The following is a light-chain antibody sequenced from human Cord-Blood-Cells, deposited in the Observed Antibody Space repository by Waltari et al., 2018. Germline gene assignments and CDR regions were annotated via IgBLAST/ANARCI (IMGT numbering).Light chain of an antibody. CDR1: SSDVGGYNY. J-gene: IGLJ1*01. CDR3: CSYAGSYTYV. CDR2: EVS. V-gene: IGLV2-11*01. Sequence: QSALTQPRSVSGSPGQSVTISCTGTSSDVGGYNYVSWYQQHPGKAPKLMIYEVSKRPSGVPDRFSGSKSGNTASLTISGLQAEDEAVYYCCSYAGSYTYVFGTGTKVTVL.